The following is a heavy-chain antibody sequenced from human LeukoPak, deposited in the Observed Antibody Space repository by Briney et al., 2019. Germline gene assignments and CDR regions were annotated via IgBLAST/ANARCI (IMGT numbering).Heavy chain of an antibody. CDR3: AKAATSIFGVVNNWFDP. CDR1: GFTVSSNY. CDR2: ILGSGDT. J-gene: IGHJ5*02. Sequence: TGGSLRLSCAASGFTVSSNYMSWVRQAPGKGLEWVSLILGSGDTRYADSVKGRFTISRDNSKNTLYLQMNSLRAEDTAVYYCAKAATSIFGVVNNWFDPWGQGTLVTVSS. D-gene: IGHD3-3*01. V-gene: IGHV3-53*01.